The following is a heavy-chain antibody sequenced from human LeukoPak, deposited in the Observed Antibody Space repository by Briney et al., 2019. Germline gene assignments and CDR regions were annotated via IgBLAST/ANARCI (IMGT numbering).Heavy chain of an antibody. Sequence: PGGSLRLSCAASAFTFSNAWMSWVRQAPGKGLEGVGRIKSKTDGGTTDYVTPVKGRFTIARDDSKTTLYLQMNSLKTEDTAVYYCTTAGVYGQDGYWGQGTLVTVSS. V-gene: IGHV3-15*01. CDR1: AFTFSNAW. J-gene: IGHJ4*02. CDR2: IKSKTDGGTT. CDR3: TTAGVYGQDGY. D-gene: IGHD2/OR15-2a*01.